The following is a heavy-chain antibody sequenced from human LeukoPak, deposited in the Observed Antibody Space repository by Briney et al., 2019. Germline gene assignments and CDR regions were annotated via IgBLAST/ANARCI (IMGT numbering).Heavy chain of an antibody. CDR2: IYSSGST. CDR1: GGSISNYF. Sequence: SETLSLTCSVSGGSISNYFWTWIRPPPGKGLEWIGYIYSSGSTYYNPPLKSRVTISVDTSKNRFSLKLSTVTAADTAVYYCARRPTGDPKFDYWGQGTLVTVSS. D-gene: IGHD7-27*01. J-gene: IGHJ4*02. V-gene: IGHV4-59*08. CDR3: ARRPTGDPKFDY.